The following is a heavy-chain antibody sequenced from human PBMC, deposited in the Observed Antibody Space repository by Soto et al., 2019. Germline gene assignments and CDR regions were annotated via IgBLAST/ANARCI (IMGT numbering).Heavy chain of an antibody. V-gene: IGHV4-34*01. CDR3: ARPIAVAGTVWFDP. D-gene: IGHD6-19*01. CDR2: INHSGST. J-gene: IGHJ5*02. CDR1: GGSFSGDY. Sequence: SETLSLTCAVYGGSFSGDYWSWIRQPPGKGLEWIGEINHSGSTNYNPSLKSRVTISVDTSKNQFSLKLSSVTAADTAVYYCARPIAVAGTVWFDPWGQGTLVTVSS.